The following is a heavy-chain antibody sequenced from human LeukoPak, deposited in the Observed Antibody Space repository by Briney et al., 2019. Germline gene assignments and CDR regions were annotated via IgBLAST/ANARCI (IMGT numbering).Heavy chain of an antibody. CDR2: SGST. J-gene: IGHJ4*02. V-gene: IGHV4-39*01. CDR3: ASPHTYYYDSSGYYYELDY. D-gene: IGHD3-22*01. Sequence: SGSTYYNPSLKSRVXISVDXSKNQFSLKLSSVTAADTAVYXCASPHTYYYDSSGYYYELDYWGQGTLVTVSS.